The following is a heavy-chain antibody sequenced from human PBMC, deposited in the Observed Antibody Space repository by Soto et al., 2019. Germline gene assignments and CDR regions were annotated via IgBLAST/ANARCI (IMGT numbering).Heavy chain of an antibody. CDR2: INHSGST. CDR1: GGSFSGYY. D-gene: IGHD2-8*01. Sequence: SETLSLTCAVYGGSFSGYYWSWIRQPPGKGLEWIGEINHSGSTNYNPSLKSRVTISVDTSKNQFSLKLSSVTAADTAVYYCARGQAVYASNWFDPWGQGNVVTVSS. CDR3: ARGQAVYASNWFDP. J-gene: IGHJ5*02. V-gene: IGHV4-34*01.